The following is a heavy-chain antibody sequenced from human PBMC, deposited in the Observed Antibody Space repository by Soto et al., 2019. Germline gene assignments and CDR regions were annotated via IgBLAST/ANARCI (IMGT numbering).Heavy chain of an antibody. J-gene: IGHJ3*02. V-gene: IGHV4-59*08. CDR3: ARYGDYFDAFDI. Sequence: SETLSLTCTVSGGSISSYYWSWIRQPPGKGLEWIGYIYYSGSTNYNPSLKSRVTISVDTSKNQFSLELSSVTAADTAVYYCARYGDYFDAFDIWGQGTMVTVSS. CDR1: GGSISSYY. D-gene: IGHD4-17*01. CDR2: IYYSGST.